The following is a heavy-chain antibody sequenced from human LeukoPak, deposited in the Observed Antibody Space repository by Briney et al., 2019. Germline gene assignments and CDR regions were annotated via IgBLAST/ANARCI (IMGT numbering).Heavy chain of an antibody. CDR1: GSMYNYY. CDR2: IHYNGIT. CDR3: ARRDIAAAGWD. Sequence: SETLPLTCTVSGSMYNYYWSWLRQPPGKGLEWIGYIHYNGITNYSPSLKSRVTMSLDTSKNQVSLKLSSVTAADTAVYYCARRDIAAAGWDWGQGTLVTVSS. D-gene: IGHD6-13*01. V-gene: IGHV4-59*08. J-gene: IGHJ4*02.